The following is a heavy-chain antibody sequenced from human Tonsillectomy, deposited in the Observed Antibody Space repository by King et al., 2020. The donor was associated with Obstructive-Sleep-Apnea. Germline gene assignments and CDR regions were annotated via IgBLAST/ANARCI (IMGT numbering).Heavy chain of an antibody. D-gene: IGHD1-26*01. CDR1: GGTFSSYA. CDR2: IIPILGIA. V-gene: IGHV1-69*04. CDR3: ARVVHGGGSYPPHFDY. J-gene: IGHJ4*02. Sequence: QLVQSGAEVKKPGSSVKVSCKASGGTFSSYAISWVRQAPGQGLEWMGGIIPILGIANYAQKFQGRGTITADKSTSTAYMELSSLRSEDTAVYYCARVVHGGGSYPPHFDYWGQGTLVTVSS.